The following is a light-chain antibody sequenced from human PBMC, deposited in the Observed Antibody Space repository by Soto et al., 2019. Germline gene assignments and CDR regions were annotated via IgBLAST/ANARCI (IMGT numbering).Light chain of an antibody. CDR1: SSDVGNYNL. J-gene: IGLJ1*01. V-gene: IGLV2-23*01. CDR3: CSYAASSTYV. CDR2: EDS. Sequence: SVLPQPASVSGSPGQSITISCTGTSSDVGNYNLVSWYQQHPGKAPKLMIYEDSKRPSGVSNRFSGSKSGNTASLTISGLQAEDEADYYCCSYAASSTYVFGTGTKVTVL.